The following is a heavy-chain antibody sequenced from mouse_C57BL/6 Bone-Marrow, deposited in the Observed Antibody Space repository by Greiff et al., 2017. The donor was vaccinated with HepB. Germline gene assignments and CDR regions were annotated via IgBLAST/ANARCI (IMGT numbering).Heavy chain of an antibody. V-gene: IGHV1-19*01. CDR1: GYTFTDYY. CDR2: INPYKGGT. D-gene: IGHD6-1*01. CDR3: ARNHTWFAY. Sequence: EVQLQQSGPVLVKPWASVKMSCKASGYTFTDYYMNWVKQRHGKSLEWLGVINPYKGGTSYNQKFKGKATFTVDKSASTAYMKLNSLTTEDSAVYYSARNHTWFAYGGQGTLVTVSA. J-gene: IGHJ3*01.